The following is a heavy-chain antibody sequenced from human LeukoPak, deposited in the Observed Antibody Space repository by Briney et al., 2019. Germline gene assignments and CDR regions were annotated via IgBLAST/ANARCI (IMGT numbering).Heavy chain of an antibody. CDR3: AKAPVTTCSGAYCYPFDY. CDR1: GFTLSSYA. V-gene: IGHV3-23*01. Sequence: GGSLRLSCAASGFTLSSYAMSWVRQGPGKGLEWVSAISVSGNTYRADSVKGRFTISRDSSKNTLYLQMNSLRAGDAAVYYCAKAPVTTCSGAYCYPFDYWSQGTLVTVSS. CDR2: ISVSGNT. D-gene: IGHD2-15*01. J-gene: IGHJ4*02.